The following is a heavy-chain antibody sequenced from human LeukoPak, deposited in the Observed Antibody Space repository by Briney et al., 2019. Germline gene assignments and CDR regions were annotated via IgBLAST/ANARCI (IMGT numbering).Heavy chain of an antibody. V-gene: IGHV4-61*05. Sequence: PSETLSLTCTVSGGSISSSSYYWGWIRQPPGKGLEWIGYIYYSGSTNYNPSLKSRVTISVDTSKNQFSLKLSSVTAADTAVYYCAGGADYGDYYFDYWGQGTLVTVSS. J-gene: IGHJ4*02. CDR3: AGGADYGDYYFDY. CDR1: GGSISSSSYY. D-gene: IGHD4-17*01. CDR2: IYYSGST.